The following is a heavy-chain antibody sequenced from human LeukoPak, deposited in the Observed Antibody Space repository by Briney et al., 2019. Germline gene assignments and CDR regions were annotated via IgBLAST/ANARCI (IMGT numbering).Heavy chain of an antibody. CDR1: GFTFSSYA. CDR2: ISGSGGST. D-gene: IGHD6-13*01. J-gene: IGHJ4*02. V-gene: IGHV3-23*01. CDR3: ARDMAAPGDY. Sequence: SGGSLRLSCAASGFTFSSYAMSWVRQAPGKGLEWVSAISGSGGSTYYADSVKGRFTISRDNSKNTLYLQMNSLRAEDTAVYYCARDMAAPGDYWGQGTLVTASS.